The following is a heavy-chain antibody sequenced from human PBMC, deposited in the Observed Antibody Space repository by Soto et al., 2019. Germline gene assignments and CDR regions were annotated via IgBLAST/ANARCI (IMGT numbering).Heavy chain of an antibody. CDR2: TNPNSGGT. D-gene: IGHD5-12*01. J-gene: IGHJ6*02. V-gene: IGHV1-2*04. CDR3: ARELVATTSHYYYGMDV. Sequence: ASVKVSCKTSGYIFTGYYIHWVRQAPGQGLEWLGRTNPNSGGTNYAQKFQGWVTMTRDTSISTAYMELSRLRSDDTAVYYCARELVATTSHYYYGMDVWGQGTTVTVSS. CDR1: GYIFTGYY.